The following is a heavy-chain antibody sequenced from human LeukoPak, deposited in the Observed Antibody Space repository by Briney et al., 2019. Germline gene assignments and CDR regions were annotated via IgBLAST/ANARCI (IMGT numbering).Heavy chain of an antibody. V-gene: IGHV3-9*01. D-gene: IGHD6-13*01. Sequence: GGSLRLSCVASGFTFDDYAMYWVRQAPGKGLEWVSGITWNSGSIGYADSVKGRFTISRDNAKNSLYLQMNSLRAEDTALYYCAKDKAAAGTRFDYWGQGTLVTVSS. J-gene: IGHJ4*02. CDR2: ITWNSGSI. CDR1: GFTFDDYA. CDR3: AKDKAAAGTRFDY.